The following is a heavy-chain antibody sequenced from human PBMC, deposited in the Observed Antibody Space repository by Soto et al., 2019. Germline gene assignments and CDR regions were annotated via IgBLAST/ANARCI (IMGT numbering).Heavy chain of an antibody. D-gene: IGHD1-7*01. Sequence: ASVKVSCKASGYTFTSYGISWVRQAPGQGLEWMGWISAYNGNTNYAQKLQGRVTMTTDTSTSTAYMELRSLRSDDTAVYYCARELELELNIDWSDPWGQGTLVTVSS. CDR2: ISAYNGNT. CDR3: ARELELELNIDWSDP. V-gene: IGHV1-18*01. CDR1: GYTFTSYG. J-gene: IGHJ5*02.